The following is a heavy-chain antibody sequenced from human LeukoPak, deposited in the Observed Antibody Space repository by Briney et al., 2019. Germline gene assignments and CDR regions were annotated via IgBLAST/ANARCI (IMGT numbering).Heavy chain of an antibody. V-gene: IGHV4-39*07. Sequence: SETLSLTCTVSGGSISSSSYYWGWIRQPPGKGLEWIGSIYPSGSTYYNPSLKSRVSISVDTSKNQFSLKLSSVTAADTAVYYCARDIDILTGRYYYMDVWGKGTTVTVSS. CDR3: ARDIDILTGRYYYMDV. J-gene: IGHJ6*03. CDR1: GGSISSSSYY. CDR2: IYPSGST. D-gene: IGHD3-9*01.